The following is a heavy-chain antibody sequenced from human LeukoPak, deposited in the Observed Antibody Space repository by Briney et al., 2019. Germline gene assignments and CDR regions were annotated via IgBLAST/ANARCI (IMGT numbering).Heavy chain of an antibody. CDR3: ARRRYYDGSGYLE. CDR1: GDSVSRSDSY. CDR2: IYYSGRT. V-gene: IGHV4-39*01. J-gene: IGHJ1*01. D-gene: IGHD3-22*01. Sequence: SGTLSLTCSVSGDSVSRSDSYWDWIRQPPGKGLEWIGTIYYSGRTYYSPSLKSRVTMSVDPSNNQFSPTLRPVTAADTAVYYCARRRYYDGSGYLEWGQGTLLSVSS.